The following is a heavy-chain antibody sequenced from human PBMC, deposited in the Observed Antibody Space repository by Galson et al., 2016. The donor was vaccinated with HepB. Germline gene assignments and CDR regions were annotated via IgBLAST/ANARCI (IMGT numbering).Heavy chain of an antibody. V-gene: IGHV5-51*01. CDR3: ASKSGSGGYWFFDV. D-gene: IGHD2-15*01. J-gene: IGHJ2*01. CDR2: IYPGDSET. CDR1: GYSFRNYA. Sequence: QSGAEVKKPGESLKISCQGSGYSFRNYAIAWVRQMPGKGLEWMGIIYPGDSETRYGPAFEGQVTISADKSTRTAYLQWNNLEASDTGTYYCASKSGSGGYWFFDVWGRGTLITVSS.